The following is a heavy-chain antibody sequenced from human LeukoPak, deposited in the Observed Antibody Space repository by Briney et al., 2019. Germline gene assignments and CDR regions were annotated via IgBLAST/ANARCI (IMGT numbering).Heavy chain of an antibody. J-gene: IGHJ4*02. Sequence: PGGSLRLSCAASGFTFSDHYMDWVRQAPGKGLEWVGRTRNKANSYTTEYAASVKGRFTISRDDSKNSLYLQMNSLKTEDTAVYYCARDLGYCGSTSCYEDEYYFDFWGLGTLVTVSS. V-gene: IGHV3-72*01. D-gene: IGHD2-2*01. CDR3: ARDLGYCGSTSCYEDEYYFDF. CDR2: TRNKANSYTT. CDR1: GFTFSDHY.